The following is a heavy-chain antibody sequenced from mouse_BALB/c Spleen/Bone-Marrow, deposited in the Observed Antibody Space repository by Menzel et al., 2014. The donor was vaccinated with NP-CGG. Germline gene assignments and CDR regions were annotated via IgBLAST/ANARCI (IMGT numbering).Heavy chain of an antibody. J-gene: IGHJ3*01. CDR3: APNWDGGFAY. Sequence: EVKLMESGGGLVQPGGSMKLSCAASGFTFSDAWMDWVRQSPEKGLEWVAEIRTKANNHATYYAESVKGRFTISRDDSESKLYQQRNSSEAEDTDIYYCAPNWDGGFAYWGQGTLVAVSA. V-gene: IGHV6-6*01. CDR1: GFTFSDAW. CDR2: IRTKANNHAT. D-gene: IGHD4-1*01.